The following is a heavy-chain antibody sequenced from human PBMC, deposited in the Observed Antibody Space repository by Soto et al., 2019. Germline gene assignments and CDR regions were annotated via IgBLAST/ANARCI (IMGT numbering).Heavy chain of an antibody. D-gene: IGHD5-18*01. CDR3: ASATDTAMAQFDY. Sequence: QVQLVQSGAEVKKPGSSVKVSCKASGGTFSSYTISWVRQAPGQGLEWMGRIIPILGIANYAQKFQGRVTITADKSTGTAYMELSSLRSEDTAVYYCASATDTAMAQFDYWGQGTLVTVSS. J-gene: IGHJ4*02. CDR2: IIPILGIA. V-gene: IGHV1-69*02. CDR1: GGTFSSYT.